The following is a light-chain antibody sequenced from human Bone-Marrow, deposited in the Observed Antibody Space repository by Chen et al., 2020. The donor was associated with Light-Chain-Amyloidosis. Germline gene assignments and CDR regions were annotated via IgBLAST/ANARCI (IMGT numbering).Light chain of an antibody. CDR1: SSNIGAGYD. CDR2: GNS. Sequence: QSVLTQPPSVSGAPRQRVTISCTGCSSNIGAGYDVHWYQQLPGTAPKLLIYGNSNRPSGVPDRFSGSKSGTSASLAITELQAEDEADYYSQSYDSSLSGWVFGGGTKLTVL. CDR3: QSYDSSLSGWV. J-gene: IGLJ3*02. V-gene: IGLV1-40*01.